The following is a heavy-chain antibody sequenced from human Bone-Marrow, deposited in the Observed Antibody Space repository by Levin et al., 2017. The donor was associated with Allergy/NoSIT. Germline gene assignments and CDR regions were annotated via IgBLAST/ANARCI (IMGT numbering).Heavy chain of an antibody. Sequence: SCAASGFTFSSYGMHWVRQAPGKGLEWVAVISYDGSNKYYADSVKGRFTISRDNSKNTLYLQMNSLRAEDTAVYYCAKDTRSIVVGKDDAFDIWGQGTMVTVSS. J-gene: IGHJ3*02. D-gene: IGHD2-2*01. V-gene: IGHV3-30*18. CDR2: ISYDGSNK. CDR1: GFTFSSYG. CDR3: AKDTRSIVVGKDDAFDI.